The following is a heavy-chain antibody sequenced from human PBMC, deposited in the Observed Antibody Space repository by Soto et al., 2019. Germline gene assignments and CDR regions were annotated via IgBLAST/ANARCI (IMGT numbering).Heavy chain of an antibody. CDR2: ISAHNGNT. CDR3: ARGRSGDY. V-gene: IGHV1-18*01. Sequence: QVHLVQSGAEVKKPGASVKVSCKGSGYDFTTYGITWVRQAPGQGLEWMAWISAHNGNTDYAPKLQGRVTVTRDTSTSTAYMELRSLSSDDTAMYYCARGRSGDYWGQGALVTGSS. CDR1: GYDFTTYG. J-gene: IGHJ4*02.